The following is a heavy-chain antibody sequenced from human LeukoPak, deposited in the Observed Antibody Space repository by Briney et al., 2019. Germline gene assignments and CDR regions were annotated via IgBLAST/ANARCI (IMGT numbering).Heavy chain of an antibody. J-gene: IGHJ3*02. CDR2: IYHSGST. D-gene: IGHD3-10*01. V-gene: IGHV4-30-2*01. CDR1: GGSISSGGYS. Sequence: PSQTLSLTCAVSGGSISSGGYSWSWIRQPPGKGLVWIGYIYHSGSTYYNPSLKSRVTISVDRSKNQFSLKLSSVTAADTAVYYCARTPYYYGSGIGAFDIWGQGTMVTVSS. CDR3: ARTPYYYGSGIGAFDI.